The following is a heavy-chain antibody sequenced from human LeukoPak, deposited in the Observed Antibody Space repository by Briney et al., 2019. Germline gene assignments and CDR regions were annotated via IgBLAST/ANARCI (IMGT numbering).Heavy chain of an antibody. CDR1: GYTFTSYD. V-gene: IGHV1-8*01. J-gene: IGHJ4*02. Sequence: GASVKVSCKASGYTFTSYDINWVRQATGQGLEWMGWVNPNSGHTGYAQKFQGRVTMTRNTSISTAYMDLSSLRSEGTAVYHCARGAPGSYCSGGSCPYFDYWGQGTLVSVSS. CDR2: VNPNSGHT. CDR3: ARGAPGSYCSGGSCPYFDY. D-gene: IGHD2-15*01.